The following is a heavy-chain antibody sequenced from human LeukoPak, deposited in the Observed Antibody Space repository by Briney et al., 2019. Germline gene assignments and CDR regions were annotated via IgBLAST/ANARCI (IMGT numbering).Heavy chain of an antibody. CDR1: GFTFSSYG. Sequence: GGSLRPSCAASGFTFSSYGMHWVRQAPGKGLEWVAVISYDGSNKYYADSVKGRFTISRDNSKNTLYLQMNSLRAEDTAVYYCAKDNGSSWPGNFDYWGQGTLVTVSS. CDR2: ISYDGSNK. CDR3: AKDNGSSWPGNFDY. D-gene: IGHD6-13*01. J-gene: IGHJ4*02. V-gene: IGHV3-30*18.